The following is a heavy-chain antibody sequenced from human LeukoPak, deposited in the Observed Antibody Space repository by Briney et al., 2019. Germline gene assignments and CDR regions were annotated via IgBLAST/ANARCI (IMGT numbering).Heavy chain of an antibody. CDR1: GFTVSSNY. D-gene: IGHD1-26*01. Sequence: GGSLRLSCAASGFTVSSNYMSWVRQAPGKGLEWVSVIYSGGSTYYADSVKGRFTISRDNAKKSLFLQMNSLRAEDTAVYYCARGRFIAGTTAYYFDYWGQGTLVTVSS. V-gene: IGHV3-53*01. CDR2: IYSGGST. J-gene: IGHJ4*02. CDR3: ARGRFIAGTTAYYFDY.